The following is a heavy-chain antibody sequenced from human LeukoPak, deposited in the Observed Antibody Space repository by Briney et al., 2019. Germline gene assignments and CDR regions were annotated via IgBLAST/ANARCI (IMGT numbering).Heavy chain of an antibody. Sequence: SETLSLTCAVYGGSFSGYYWSWIRQPAGKGLEWIGRIYTSGSTNYNPSLKSRVTMSVDTSKNQFSLKLSSVTAADTAVYYCARSYYYDSSGYFQTKYWYFDLWGRGTLVTVSS. CDR2: IYTSGST. CDR1: GGSFSGYY. J-gene: IGHJ2*01. CDR3: ARSYYYDSSGYFQTKYWYFDL. V-gene: IGHV4-59*10. D-gene: IGHD3-22*01.